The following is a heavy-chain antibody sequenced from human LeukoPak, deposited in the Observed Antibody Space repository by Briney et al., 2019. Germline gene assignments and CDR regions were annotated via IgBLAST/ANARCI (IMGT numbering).Heavy chain of an antibody. CDR3: AEEPTERKREA. V-gene: IGHV4-59*01. CDR1: GGSISSYY. D-gene: IGHD1-26*01. J-gene: IGHJ6*04. CDR2: IYYSGST. Sequence: SETLSLTCTVSGGSISSYYWSWIRQPPGKGLEWIGYIYYSGSTNYNPSLKSRVTISVDTSKNQFSLKLNSVTAADTAVYYCAEEPTERKREAWAKGTPVTVSS.